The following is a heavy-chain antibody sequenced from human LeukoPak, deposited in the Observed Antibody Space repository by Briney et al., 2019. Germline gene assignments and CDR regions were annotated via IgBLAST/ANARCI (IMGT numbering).Heavy chain of an antibody. CDR2: IYHSGST. CDR1: GYSISSGYY. Sequence: SETLSLTCTVSGYSISSGYYWGWIRQPPGKGLEWIGGIYHSGSTYYNPSLKSRVTISVDTSKNQFSLKLSSVTAADTAVYYCARVSRTTGTTWWFDPWGQGTLVTVSS. J-gene: IGHJ5*02. D-gene: IGHD1-1*01. CDR3: ARVSRTTGTTWWFDP. V-gene: IGHV4-38-2*02.